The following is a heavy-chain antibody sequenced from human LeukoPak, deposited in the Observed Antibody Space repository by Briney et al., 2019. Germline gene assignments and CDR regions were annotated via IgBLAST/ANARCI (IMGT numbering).Heavy chain of an antibody. Sequence: SVKFSCTVSGGVSSKSAISWVRHEPGQGLEYMGGIIPMFGTTNYARRFQGRLTITADESTSTTYMELSSLRSEDTAVYYCARDLADIVVDPPAMPYYFDYWGQGTVVAVSS. CDR2: IIPMFGTT. V-gene: IGHV1-69*13. D-gene: IGHD2-2*01. CDR1: GGVSSKSA. CDR3: ARDLADIVVDPPAMPYYFDY. J-gene: IGHJ4*02.